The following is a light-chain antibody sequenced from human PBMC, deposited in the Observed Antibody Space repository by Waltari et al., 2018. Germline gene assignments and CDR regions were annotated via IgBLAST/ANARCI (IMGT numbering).Light chain of an antibody. V-gene: IGKV2D-30*01. Sequence: DVVMTQSPLSLPVTLGQPASISCRSSQSLVNSDGNTYLNWFHQRPGQSPRRLIYKVSNWDSGVPDRFSGSGSGTDFTLKISRVEAEDVGIYYCQQYNSWLRTFGQGTKVEIK. J-gene: IGKJ1*01. CDR3: QQYNSWLRT. CDR2: KVS. CDR1: QSLVNSDGNTY.